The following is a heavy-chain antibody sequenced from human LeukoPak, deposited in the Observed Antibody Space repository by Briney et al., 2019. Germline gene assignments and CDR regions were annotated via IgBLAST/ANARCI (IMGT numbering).Heavy chain of an antibody. CDR1: GFTFRNYW. D-gene: IGHD2/OR15-2a*01. CDR2: IRYDGSNK. CDR3: AKDFGIYDTTTDY. J-gene: IGHJ4*02. V-gene: IGHV3-30*02. Sequence: GGSLRLSCAVSGFTFRNYWMSWVRQAPGKGLEWVTFIRYDGSNKYYADSVKGRFTISRDNSKNTLYLQMSSLRVEDTAVYYCAKDFGIYDTTTDYWGQGTLVTVSS.